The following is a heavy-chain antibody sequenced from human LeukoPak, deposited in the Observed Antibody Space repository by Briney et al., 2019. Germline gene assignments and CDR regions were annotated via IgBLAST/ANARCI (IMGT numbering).Heavy chain of an antibody. V-gene: IGHV4-59*01. CDR3: ARDGSDAFDI. CDR2: IYYSGST. CDR1: GFTFSSYA. J-gene: IGHJ3*02. Sequence: PGGSLRLSCAASGFTFSSYAMSWVRQAPGKGLEWIGYIYYSGSTNYNPSLKSRVTISVDTSKNQFSLKLSSVTAADTAVYYCARDGSDAFDIWGQGTMVTVSS.